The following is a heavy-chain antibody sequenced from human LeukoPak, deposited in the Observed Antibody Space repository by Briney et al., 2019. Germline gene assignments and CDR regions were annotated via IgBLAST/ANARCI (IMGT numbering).Heavy chain of an antibody. CDR3: ARERRTGTTGWFGP. D-gene: IGHD1-1*01. Sequence: ASVKVSCKASGYTFTSYGISWVRQAPGQGLEWMGWISAYNGNTNYAQKLQGRVTMTTDTSTSTAYMELRSLRSDDTAVYYCARERRTGTTGWFGPWGQGTLVTVSP. CDR2: ISAYNGNT. V-gene: IGHV1-18*01. CDR1: GYTFTSYG. J-gene: IGHJ5*02.